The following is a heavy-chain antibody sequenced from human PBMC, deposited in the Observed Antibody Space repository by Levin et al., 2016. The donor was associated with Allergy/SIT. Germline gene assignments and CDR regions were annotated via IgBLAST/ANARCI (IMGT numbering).Heavy chain of an antibody. CDR3: AGTPPGLEGSGYYLYYFDY. D-gene: IGHD3-3*01. J-gene: IGHJ4*02. CDR2: IIPIFGTA. Sequence: SVKVSCKASGGTFSSYAISWVRQAPGQGLEWMGGIIPIFGTANYAQKFQGRVTITADESTSTAYMELSSLRSEDTAVYYCAGTPPGLEGSGYYLYYFDYWGQGTLVTVSS. CDR1: GGTFSSYA. V-gene: IGHV1-69*13.